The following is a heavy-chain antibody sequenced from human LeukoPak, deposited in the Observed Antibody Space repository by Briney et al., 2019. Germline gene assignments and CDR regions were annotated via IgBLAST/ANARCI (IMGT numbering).Heavy chain of an antibody. Sequence: GRSLRLSCEASGFTFSTYHMRWVRQAPGKGLECVADIKHDGSEKYYVDSAKGRFTISRDNAKNSLYLQMNSLRAEDTALYYCAKSASPYYYGSGSYYKNWGQGTLVTVSS. CDR1: GFTFSTYH. CDR3: AKSASPYYYGSGSYYKN. J-gene: IGHJ4*02. D-gene: IGHD3-10*01. CDR2: IKHDGSEK. V-gene: IGHV3-7*03.